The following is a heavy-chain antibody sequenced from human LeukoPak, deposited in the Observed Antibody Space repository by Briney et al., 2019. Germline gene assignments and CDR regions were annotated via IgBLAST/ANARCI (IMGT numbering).Heavy chain of an antibody. CDR3: ARDLRLTVSVAEKMNSGY. CDR1: GYTFTGYY. D-gene: IGHD5/OR15-5a*01. J-gene: IGHJ4*02. CDR2: INPDSGGT. V-gene: IGHV1-2*02. Sequence: ASVKVSCTASGYTFTGYYMHWVRQAPGQGLEWMGWINPDSGGTNYAQKLQGRVTMTTDTSTITAYMELRSLRSDDTAVYYCARDLRLTVSVAEKMNSGYWGQGTLVTVSS.